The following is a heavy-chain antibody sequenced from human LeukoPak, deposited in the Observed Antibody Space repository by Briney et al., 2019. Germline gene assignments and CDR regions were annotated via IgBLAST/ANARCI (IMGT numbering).Heavy chain of an antibody. CDR3: ARRSLGVHYGLDV. V-gene: IGHV1-18*01. CDR2: ISAYNGNK. CDR1: SYTFTNYG. J-gene: IGHJ6*02. Sequence: ASVKVSCKASSYTFTNYGISWVRQAPGQGLEWMGWISAYNGNKDYTQKLQGRVTMTTDTSTSTAYMELNSLRSDDTAVYYCARRSLGVHYGLDVWGQGTTVTVSS.